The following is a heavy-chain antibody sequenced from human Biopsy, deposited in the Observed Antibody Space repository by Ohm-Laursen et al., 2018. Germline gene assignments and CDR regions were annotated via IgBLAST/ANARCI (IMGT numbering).Heavy chain of an antibody. V-gene: IGHV1-2*02. D-gene: IGHD3-22*01. J-gene: IGHJ5*02. Sequence: ASVKVSCKASGYTFTGYHVHWVRQAPGQGIEWMGWINAKTGDTNYAQKFQGRVTMTRDTSISTAYVDLSSLRSDDTAVYYCTRGGYYYDSLAYYYWFDPWGQGTLVTVSS. CDR1: GYTFTGYH. CDR3: TRGGYYYDSLAYYYWFDP. CDR2: INAKTGDT.